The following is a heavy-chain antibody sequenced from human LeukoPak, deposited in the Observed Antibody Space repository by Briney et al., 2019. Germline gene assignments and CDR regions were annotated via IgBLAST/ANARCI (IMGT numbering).Heavy chain of an antibody. Sequence: ASVKVSCKASGYTFTSYGISWVRQAPGQGLEWMGWISAYNGNTNYAQKLQGRVTMTTDTSTSTAYMELRSLRSDDTAVYYCARDRSLIVGATWGLWFDYWGQGTLVTVSS. J-gene: IGHJ4*02. CDR3: ARDRSLIVGATWGLWFDY. CDR1: GYTFTSYG. CDR2: ISAYNGNT. V-gene: IGHV1-18*01. D-gene: IGHD1-26*01.